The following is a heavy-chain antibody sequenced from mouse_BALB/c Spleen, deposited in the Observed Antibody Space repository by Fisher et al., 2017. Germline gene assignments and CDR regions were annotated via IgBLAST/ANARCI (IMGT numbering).Heavy chain of an antibody. D-gene: IGHD2-2*01. V-gene: IGHV1-69*02. J-gene: IGHJ4*01. CDR3: TRGPFYYGYDDAYAMDY. Sequence: KFKGKATLTVDNSSSTAYMQLSSPTSEDSAVYYCTRGPFYYGYDDAYAMDYWGQGTSVTVSS.